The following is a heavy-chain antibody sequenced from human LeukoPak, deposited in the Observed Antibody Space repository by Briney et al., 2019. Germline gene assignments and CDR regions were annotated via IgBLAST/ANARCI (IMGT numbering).Heavy chain of an antibody. V-gene: IGHV3-7*04. CDR2: IKQDGSKK. CDR1: GFILSSYW. CDR3: TRVGYIDEGIDY. J-gene: IGHJ4*02. Sequence: GGSLTLSCAASGFILSSYWMTWVRQAPGKGLEWVANIKQDGSKKSYVDSVKGRFTISRDNAKNSLYLQMNSLRAEDTAIYYCTRVGYIDEGIDYWGQGTLVTVSS. D-gene: IGHD5-24*01.